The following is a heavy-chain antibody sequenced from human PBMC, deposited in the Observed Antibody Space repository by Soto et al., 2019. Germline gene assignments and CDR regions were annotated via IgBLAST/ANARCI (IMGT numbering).Heavy chain of an antibody. V-gene: IGHV4-39*01. CDR1: GASIRSSSY. D-gene: IGHD6-13*01. CDR3: RRSSRYSTDV. Sequence: AETLCRVSTVAGASIRSSSYWGWIRQPPGKGLEWIGSIYSTGNTYYNPSLNSQVTISVDTSKNQFSLNVISVTAADTAVYYCRRSSRYSTDVWGQGTTVT. J-gene: IGHJ6*02. CDR2: IYSTGNT.